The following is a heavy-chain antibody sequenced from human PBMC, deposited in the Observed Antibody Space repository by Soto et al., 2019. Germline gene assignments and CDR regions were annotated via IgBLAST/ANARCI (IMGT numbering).Heavy chain of an antibody. V-gene: IGHV3-23*01. D-gene: IGHD4-17*01. CDR3: AKHKVTTLEWGWFDP. CDR1: GITFSIYG. J-gene: IGHJ5*02. Sequence: GGSLRLSCAASGITFSIYGMSWVRQAPEKGLEWVSSISDNGGSTHYADSVRGRFTISRDNSQNTLYLQMNSLRAEDTAVYYCAKHKVTTLEWGWFDPWGQGTLVTVSS. CDR2: ISDNGGST.